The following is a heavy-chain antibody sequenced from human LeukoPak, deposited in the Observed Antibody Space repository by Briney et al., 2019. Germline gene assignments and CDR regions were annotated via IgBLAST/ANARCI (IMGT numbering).Heavy chain of an antibody. CDR1: GFTFSSYE. D-gene: IGHD5-18*01. CDR3: ARDDAGYSYDPRGWFDP. Sequence: GGSLRLSCAASGFTFSSYEMNWVRQAPGKGLEWVSYISSSGSTIYYADSVKGRFTISRDNAKNTLYLQVNSLRAEDTAVYYCARDDAGYSYDPRGWFDPWGQGTLVTVSS. CDR2: ISSSGSTI. J-gene: IGHJ5*02. V-gene: IGHV3-48*03.